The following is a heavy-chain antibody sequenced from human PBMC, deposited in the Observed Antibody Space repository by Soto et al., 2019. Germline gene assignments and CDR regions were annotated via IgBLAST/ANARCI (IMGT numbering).Heavy chain of an antibody. CDR1: GYTFTSYA. V-gene: IGHV1-3*01. J-gene: IGHJ5*02. D-gene: IGHD3-10*01. CDR2: INAGNGNT. Sequence: GASVKVSCKASGYTFTSYAMHWVRQAPGQRPEWMGWINAGNGNTKYSQKFQGRVTITRDTSASTAYMELSSLRSEDTAVYYCARPTYYYGSGSYYNTQNWFDPWGQGTLVTVS. CDR3: ARPTYYYGSGSYYNTQNWFDP.